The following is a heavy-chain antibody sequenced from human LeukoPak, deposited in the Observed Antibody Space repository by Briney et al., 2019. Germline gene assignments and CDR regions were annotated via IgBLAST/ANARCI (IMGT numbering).Heavy chain of an antibody. CDR3: AREDYGNYFFDY. CDR1: GFIFNDYT. V-gene: IGHV3-30*04. J-gene: IGHJ4*02. CDR2: ISGDGRNK. Sequence: PGGSLRLSCVASGFIFNDYTMYWVRQAPGKGLEWVAGISGDGRNKYYADSVKGRFTISRDNSKKTVYLQVNSLRAEDTALYSCAREDYGNYFFDYWGQGTLVTVSS. D-gene: IGHD4-11*01.